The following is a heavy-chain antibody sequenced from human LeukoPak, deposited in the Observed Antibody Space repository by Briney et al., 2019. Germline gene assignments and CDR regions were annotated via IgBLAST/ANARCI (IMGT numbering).Heavy chain of an antibody. D-gene: IGHD6-25*01. Sequence: ASVKVSRKASGGTFSSYAISWVRQAPGQGLEWMGRIIPIFGIANYAQKFQGRVTITADKSTSTAYMELSSLRSEDTAVYYCARPQPYSSGNNWFDPWGQGTLVTVSS. J-gene: IGHJ5*02. CDR1: GGTFSSYA. V-gene: IGHV1-69*04. CDR3: ARPQPYSSGNNWFDP. CDR2: IIPIFGIA.